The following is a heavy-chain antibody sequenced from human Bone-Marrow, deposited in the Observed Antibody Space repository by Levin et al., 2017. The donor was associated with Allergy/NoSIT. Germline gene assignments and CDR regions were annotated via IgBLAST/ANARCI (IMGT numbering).Heavy chain of an antibody. J-gene: IGHJ6*03. CDR1: GFISANYA. CDR2: MSFRGFGD. D-gene: IGHD1-14*01. Sequence: GGSLRLSCAASGFISANYAMHWVRLGPGKGLECVAVMSFRGFGDYYAESVKDRFTMSRDISKNTLYLEMNSLRVEDTAVYYCAKGAGGNSAYDYLDVWGKGTTVTVSS. V-gene: IGHV3-30*18. CDR3: AKGAGGNSAYDYLDV.